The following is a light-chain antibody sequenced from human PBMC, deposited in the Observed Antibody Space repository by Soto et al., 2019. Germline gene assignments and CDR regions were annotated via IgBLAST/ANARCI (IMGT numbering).Light chain of an antibody. J-gene: IGKJ2*01. Sequence: EIVLTQSPATLSLSPGERATLSCRASQSVSIFLTWYQQKPGQAPRLLIYDASQRATGIPARFSGSGSGTDFTLTISSLEPEDFAIYFCQVRSDWPPFKYTFGQGTKLEVK. V-gene: IGKV3-11*01. CDR1: QSVSIF. CDR3: QVRSDWPPFKYT. CDR2: DAS.